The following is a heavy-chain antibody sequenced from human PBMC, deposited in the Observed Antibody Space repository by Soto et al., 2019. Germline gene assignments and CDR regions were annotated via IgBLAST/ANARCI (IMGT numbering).Heavy chain of an antibody. J-gene: IGHJ6*02. CDR1: GFTFSTYA. CDR3: ARTKGVVPDYYGMDV. Sequence: QVQLVESGGGVVQPGRSLRLSCAASGFTFSTYAMHWVRQAPGKGLEWVAVIAHDETNKYYADSVKGRCTTSRDNSKSTLYLQMNSLRAEDTAVYSCARTKGVVPDYYGMDVWSQGTTVTVSS. D-gene: IGHD3-10*01. V-gene: IGHV3-30-3*01. CDR2: IAHDETNK.